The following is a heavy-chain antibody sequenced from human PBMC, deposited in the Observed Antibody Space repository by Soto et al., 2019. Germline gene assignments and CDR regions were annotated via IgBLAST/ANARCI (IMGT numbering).Heavy chain of an antibody. D-gene: IGHD2-15*01. CDR2: IHYSGST. Sequence: QVQLQESGPGLVKPSETLSLTCNVSGGSVSRGGYYWNWIRQPPGKGLEWIGHIHYSGSTNYNPSRKTRVTIAVDTSKNQLSLKLNSGTAADTAIYYCARGMIPVVRRYFDYWGQGTLVTVSS. J-gene: IGHJ4*02. CDR3: ARGMIPVVRRYFDY. CDR1: GGSVSRGGYY. V-gene: IGHV4-61*08.